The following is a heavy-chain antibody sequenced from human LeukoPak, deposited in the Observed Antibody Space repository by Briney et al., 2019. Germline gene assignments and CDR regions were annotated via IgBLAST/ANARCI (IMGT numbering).Heavy chain of an antibody. Sequence: QAGGSLRLSCAASGFTFINYAMNWVRQAPGKGLEWVSSISGSSGSTSYADSVKGRFTISRDNSKNTLYLQMNSLRAEDTAIYYCAKGHSTSYFDYWDQGTLVTVSS. CDR2: ISGSSGST. J-gene: IGHJ4*02. CDR3: AKGHSTSYFDY. V-gene: IGHV3-23*01. CDR1: GFTFINYA. D-gene: IGHD1-1*01.